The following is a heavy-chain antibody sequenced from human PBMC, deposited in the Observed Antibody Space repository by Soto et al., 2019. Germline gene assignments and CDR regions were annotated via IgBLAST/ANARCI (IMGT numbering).Heavy chain of an antibody. V-gene: IGHV1-69*06. Sequence: ASVKVSCKASGGTFSSYAISWVRQAPGQGLEWMGGIIPIFGTANYAQKFQGRVTITADKSTSTAYMELSSLRSEDTAVYYCARVYANFERGYYDEYLQHWGQGTLVTVSS. J-gene: IGHJ1*01. CDR1: GGTFSSYA. CDR2: IIPIFGTA. D-gene: IGHD3-3*01. CDR3: ARVYANFERGYYDEYLQH.